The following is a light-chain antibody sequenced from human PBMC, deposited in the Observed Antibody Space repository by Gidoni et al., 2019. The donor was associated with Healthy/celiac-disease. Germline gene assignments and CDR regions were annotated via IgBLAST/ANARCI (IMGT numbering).Light chain of an antibody. CDR3: NSRDSSGNRV. J-gene: IGLJ3*02. CDR2: GKN. Sequence: SSERTQDPDVAVALGQTVRITCQGDSLRSYYASWYQQKPGQAPVLVIYGKNNRPSGIPDRFSGSSSGNTASLTITGAQAEDEADYYCNSRDSSGNRVFGGGTKLTVL. CDR1: SLRSYY. V-gene: IGLV3-19*01.